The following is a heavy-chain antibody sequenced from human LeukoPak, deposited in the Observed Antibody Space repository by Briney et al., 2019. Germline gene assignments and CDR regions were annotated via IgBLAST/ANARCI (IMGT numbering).Heavy chain of an antibody. CDR3: ARMPRGPDV. Sequence: GGSLRLSCAASGFTFSNYWMLWVRQAPGKGLEWVASIKQDGSEKYYVDSMKGRFTISRDNAKNSLYLQMNSLRAEDTAVYYCARMPRGPDVWGKGTTVTVSS. CDR1: GFTFSNYW. V-gene: IGHV3-7*01. CDR2: IKQDGSEK. D-gene: IGHD2-2*01. J-gene: IGHJ6*04.